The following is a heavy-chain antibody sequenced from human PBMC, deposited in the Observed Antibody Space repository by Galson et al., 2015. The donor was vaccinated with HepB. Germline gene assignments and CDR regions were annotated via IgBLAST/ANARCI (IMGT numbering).Heavy chain of an antibody. CDR3: AKGGRGDVVVVVGAPNPGDWFAP. D-gene: IGHD2-15*01. J-gene: IGHJ5*02. CDR2: INPNSDAT. V-gene: IGHV1-2*02. Sequence: SVKVSCKASGYTFTGYYIHWVRQAPGQGLEWMGWINPNSDATNYAQKFQGRVTVTRDTSITTAHMELTRLRSDDTAIYYCAKGGRGDVVVVVGAPNPGDWFAPWGQGTLVIVSS. CDR1: GYTFTGYY.